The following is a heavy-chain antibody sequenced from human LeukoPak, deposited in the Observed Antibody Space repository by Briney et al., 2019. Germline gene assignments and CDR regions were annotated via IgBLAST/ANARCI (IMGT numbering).Heavy chain of an antibody. CDR2: IIPILGTA. J-gene: IGHJ6*03. D-gene: IGHD3-10*01. CDR3: ARGHYGSGSYYTYYYYYMDV. CDR1: GGTFSSYA. Sequence: VASVKVSCTASGGTFSSYAISWVRQAPGQGLEWMGGIIPILGTANYAQKFQGRVTITADESTSTAYMELSSLRSEDTAVYYCARGHYGSGSYYTYYYYYMDVWGKGTTVTISS. V-gene: IGHV1-69*01.